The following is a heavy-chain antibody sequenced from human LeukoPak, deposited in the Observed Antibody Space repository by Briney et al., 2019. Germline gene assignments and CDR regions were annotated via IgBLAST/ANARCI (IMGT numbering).Heavy chain of an antibody. Sequence: GESLKISCRGSGYSFTTYWISWVRQMPGKGLEYMGIIYPGDSDTRYSPSFQGQVTISADKSISTAYLQWSSLKTSDTAIYYCARQRDGGNYPFDSWGQGTLVTVSS. J-gene: IGHJ4*02. CDR2: IYPGDSDT. V-gene: IGHV5-51*01. CDR1: GYSFTTYW. CDR3: ARQRDGGNYPFDS. D-gene: IGHD1-7*01.